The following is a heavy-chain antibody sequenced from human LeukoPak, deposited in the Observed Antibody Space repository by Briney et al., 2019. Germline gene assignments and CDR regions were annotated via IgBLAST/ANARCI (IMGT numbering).Heavy chain of an antibody. J-gene: IGHJ4*02. CDR2: INPNSGGT. D-gene: IGHD2-8*02. CDR1: GYTFTGYY. V-gene: IGHV1-2*02. Sequence: ASVKVSCKASGYTFTGYYMHWVRQAPGQGLEWMGWINPNSGGTNYAQKFQGRVTMTRDTSISTAYMELSRLRSDDTAVYYCARDRRGTGNSFDYWGQGTLATVSS. CDR3: ARDRRGTGNSFDY.